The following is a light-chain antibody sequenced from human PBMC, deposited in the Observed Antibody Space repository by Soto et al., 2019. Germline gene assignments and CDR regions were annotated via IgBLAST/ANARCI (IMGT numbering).Light chain of an antibody. V-gene: IGKV1D-16*01. CDR2: GAY. Sequence: DIQMTQSPSSLSASVGDRVTITCRASQNIDTSLAWYQQKSDRAPKSLIYGAYSSQSGVPSRFRGSGSGTDVTLTLSTLQPGDFATYYCQQYETYPTFGGGTKVEI. J-gene: IGKJ4*01. CDR3: QQYETYPT. CDR1: QNIDTS.